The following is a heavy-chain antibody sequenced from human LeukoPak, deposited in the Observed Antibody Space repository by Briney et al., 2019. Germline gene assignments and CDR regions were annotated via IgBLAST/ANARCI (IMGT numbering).Heavy chain of an antibody. D-gene: IGHD2-21*02. CDR3: ASGYCGGACQLGGVDM. J-gene: IGHJ3*02. CDR1: GGSIRSYY. CDR2: AYYSGST. V-gene: IGHV4-59*01. Sequence: SETLSLTCTVSGGSIRSYYWSWIRQPPGKGLEWIGYAYYSGSTNHNPSLKSRVTISLDTSGNQFSLKLSSVTAADTAVYYCASGYCGGACQLGGVDMWGQGTMVTVSS.